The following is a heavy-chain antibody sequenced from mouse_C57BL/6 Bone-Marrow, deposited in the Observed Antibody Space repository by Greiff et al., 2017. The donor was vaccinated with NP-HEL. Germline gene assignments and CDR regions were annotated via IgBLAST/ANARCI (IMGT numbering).Heavy chain of an antibody. CDR1: GYTFTDYN. CDR2: INPNNGGT. Sequence: EVQLQEPGPELVKPGASVKMSCKASGYTFTDYNMHWVKQSHGKSLEWIGYINPNNGGTSYNEKFKGKATLTVNKSSSTAYMELSSLTSEDSAVYYCARSRYNGSSYRDYWGQGTTLTVSS. D-gene: IGHD1-1*01. J-gene: IGHJ2*01. V-gene: IGHV1-22*01. CDR3: ARSRYNGSSYRDY.